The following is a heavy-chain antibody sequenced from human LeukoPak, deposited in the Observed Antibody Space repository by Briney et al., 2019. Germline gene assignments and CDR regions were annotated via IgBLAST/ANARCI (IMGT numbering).Heavy chain of an antibody. CDR3: AKASDPDYFDY. CDR1: GFTFSSYG. CDR2: ISYDGSNK. Sequence: GRSLRLSCAASGFTFSSYGIRWVRQAPGKGLEWGAVISYDGSNKYYADSVKSRFTISRDNSKNTLYLQMNSLRAEDTAVYYCAKASDPDYFDYWGQGTLVTVSS. V-gene: IGHV3-30*18. J-gene: IGHJ4*02.